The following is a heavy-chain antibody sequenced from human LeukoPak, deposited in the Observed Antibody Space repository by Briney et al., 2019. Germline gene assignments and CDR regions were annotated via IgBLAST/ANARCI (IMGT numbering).Heavy chain of an antibody. J-gene: IGHJ5*02. CDR2: ISSSGSTI. V-gene: IGHV3-48*03. CDR3: ARTTVTEYNWFDP. CDR1: GFTFSSYE. D-gene: IGHD4-17*01. Sequence: GGSLRLSCAASGFTFSSYEMNWVRQAPGKGLEWVSYISSSGSTIYYADSVKGRFTISRDNAKNSLYLQMNSLRAEDTAVYYCARTTVTEYNWFDPWGQGTLVTVSS.